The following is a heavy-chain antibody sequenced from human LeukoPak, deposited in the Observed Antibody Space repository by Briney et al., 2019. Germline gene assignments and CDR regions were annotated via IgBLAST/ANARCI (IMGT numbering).Heavy chain of an antibody. J-gene: IGHJ5*02. V-gene: IGHV4-39*01. Sequence: PSETLSLTCTVSGGSISSYYWGWIRQPPGKGLEWIGSIYYSGSTYYNPSLKSRVTISVDTSKNQFSLKLSSVTAADTAVYYCARAIGYCSSTSCVNWFDPWGQGTLVTVSS. CDR3: ARAIGYCSSTSCVNWFDP. D-gene: IGHD2-2*01. CDR2: IYYSGST. CDR1: GGSISSYY.